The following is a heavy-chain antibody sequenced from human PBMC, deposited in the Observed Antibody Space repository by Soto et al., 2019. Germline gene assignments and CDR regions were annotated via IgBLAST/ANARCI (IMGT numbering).Heavy chain of an antibody. J-gene: IGHJ6*02. D-gene: IGHD6-19*01. CDR1: GFTVSSNY. V-gene: IGHV3-53*01. CDR2: IYSGGST. CDR3: ASTKRQWLVQWVRHYYYYGMYV. Sequence: EVQLVESGGGLIQPGGSLRLSCAASGFTVSSNYMSWVRQAPGKGLEWVSVIYSGGSTYYADSVKGRFTISRDNSKNTLYLQMNSLRAEDTAVYYCASTKRQWLVQWVRHYYYYGMYVWGQGTTVTVAS.